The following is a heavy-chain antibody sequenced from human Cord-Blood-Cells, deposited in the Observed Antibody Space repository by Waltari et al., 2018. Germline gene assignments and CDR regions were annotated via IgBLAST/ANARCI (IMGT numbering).Heavy chain of an antibody. Sequence: QVQLVQSGAEVKKPGSSVKVSCKASGGTFSSYAISWVRQAPGQGLEWMGGISPIVGTANCAQKFQGRVTITADESMSTAYMELSSLRSEDTAVYYCASGWIAARPYNWFDPWGQGTLVTVSS. CDR2: ISPIVGTA. D-gene: IGHD6-6*01. CDR1: GGTFSSYA. V-gene: IGHV1-69*01. J-gene: IGHJ5*02. CDR3: ASGWIAARPYNWFDP.